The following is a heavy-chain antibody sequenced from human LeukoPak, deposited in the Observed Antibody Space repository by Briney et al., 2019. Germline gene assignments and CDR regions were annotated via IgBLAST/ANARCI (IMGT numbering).Heavy chain of an antibody. Sequence: GGSLRFSCAASGFTFSSYAMSWVRLAPGKGLEWVSAISGSGGSTYYADSVKGRFTISRDNSKNTLYLQMNSLRAEDTAVYYCAKATSKTYYYGSGSYLGVYWGQGTLVTVSS. CDR3: AKATSKTYYYGSGSYLGVY. V-gene: IGHV3-23*01. CDR1: GFTFSSYA. D-gene: IGHD3-10*01. CDR2: ISGSGGST. J-gene: IGHJ4*02.